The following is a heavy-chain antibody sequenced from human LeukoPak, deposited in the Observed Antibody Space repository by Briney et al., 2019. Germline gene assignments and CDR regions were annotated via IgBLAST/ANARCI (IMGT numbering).Heavy chain of an antibody. Sequence: GASVKVSCKASGYTFTSYYMHWVRQAPGQGLEWMGGIIPILGIANYAQKFQGRVTITADKSTSTAYMELSSLRSEDTAVYYCARDASGMDVWGQGTTVTVSS. CDR3: ARDASGMDV. J-gene: IGHJ6*02. V-gene: IGHV1-69*10. CDR1: GYTFTSYY. CDR2: IIPILGIA.